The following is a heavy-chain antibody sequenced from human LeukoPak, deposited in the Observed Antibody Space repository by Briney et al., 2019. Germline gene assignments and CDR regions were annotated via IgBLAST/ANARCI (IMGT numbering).Heavy chain of an antibody. CDR3: ARMGLSHGMDV. V-gene: IGHV3-33*08. J-gene: IGHJ6*02. Sequence: GRSLRLSCAASGFTFSSYAMHWVRQAPGKGLEWVAVIWYDGSNKYYADSVKGRFTTSRDNSKNTLYLQMNSLRAEDTAVYYCARMGLSHGMDVWGQGTTVTVSS. CDR1: GFTFSSYA. D-gene: IGHD2-2*01. CDR2: IWYDGSNK.